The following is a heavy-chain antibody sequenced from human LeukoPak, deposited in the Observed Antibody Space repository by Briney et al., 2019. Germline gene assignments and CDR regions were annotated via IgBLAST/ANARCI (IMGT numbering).Heavy chain of an antibody. CDR2: LTSDGSGT. J-gene: IGHJ4*02. CDR1: GLTLSNSS. Sequence: PGGSLRLSCAASGLTLSNSSMTWVRQAPGKGLEWVSFLTSDGSGTFYARSVRGRFTISRDISTNTVYLQMNSLGVDDTALYYCATVGGYCPSSNCYAYFDFWGQGSLVTVSS. D-gene: IGHD2-2*01. CDR3: ATVGGYCPSSNCYAYFDF. V-gene: IGHV3-23*01.